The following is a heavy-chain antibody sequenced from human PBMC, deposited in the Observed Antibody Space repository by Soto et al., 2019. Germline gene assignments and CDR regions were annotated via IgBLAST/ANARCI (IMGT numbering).Heavy chain of an antibody. Sequence: PGGSLRLSCAASGFTFSSYSMNWVRQAPGKGLEWVSYISSSSSTIYYADSLKGRFTISRDNAKNSLYLQMNSLRDEDTAVYYCARETYYYGSGSYYRAFDYWGQGALVTVSS. V-gene: IGHV3-48*02. CDR2: ISSSSSTI. J-gene: IGHJ4*02. CDR1: GFTFSSYS. CDR3: ARETYYYGSGSYYRAFDY. D-gene: IGHD3-10*01.